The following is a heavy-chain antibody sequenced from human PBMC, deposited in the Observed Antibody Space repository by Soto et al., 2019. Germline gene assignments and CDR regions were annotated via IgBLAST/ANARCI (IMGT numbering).Heavy chain of an antibody. V-gene: IGHV4-39*01. CDR2: IYYSGST. J-gene: IGHJ6*03. CDR3: ASGSGRNRRRHYYYYMDV. Sequence: SETLSLTCTVSGGSISSSSYYWGWIRQPPGKGLEWIGSIYYSGSTYYNPSLKSRVTISVDTSKNQFSLKLSSVTAADTAVYYCASGSGRNRRRHYYYYMDVWGKGTTVTVSS. CDR1: GGSISSSSYY. D-gene: IGHD3-10*01.